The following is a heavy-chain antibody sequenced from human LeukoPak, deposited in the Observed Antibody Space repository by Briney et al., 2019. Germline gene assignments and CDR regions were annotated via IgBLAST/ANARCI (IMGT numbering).Heavy chain of an antibody. Sequence: GGSLRLSCAASGFTFSSYGMHWVRQAPGKGLEWVAFIRYDGSNKYYADSVKGRFTISRDNSKNTLYLQMNSLRAEDTAVYYRAKDRDDYVGRYFDYWGQGTLVTVSS. CDR3: AKDRDDYVGRYFDY. D-gene: IGHD3-16*01. V-gene: IGHV3-30*02. CDR2: IRYDGSNK. J-gene: IGHJ4*02. CDR1: GFTFSSYG.